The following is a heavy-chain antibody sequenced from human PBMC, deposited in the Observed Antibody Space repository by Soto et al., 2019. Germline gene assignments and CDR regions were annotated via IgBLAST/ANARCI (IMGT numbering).Heavy chain of an antibody. V-gene: IGHV3-30-3*01. CDR2: ISYDGSNK. J-gene: IGHJ6*02. Sequence: QVQLVESGGGVVQPGRSLRLSCAASGFTFSSYAMHWVRQAPGKGLEWVAVISYDGSNKYYADSVKGRFTISRDNSKNTRYLQMNSLRAEDTAVYYCARELTGNYYYYGMDVWVQGTTVTVS. D-gene: IGHD1-20*01. CDR3: ARELTGNYYYYGMDV. CDR1: GFTFSSYA.